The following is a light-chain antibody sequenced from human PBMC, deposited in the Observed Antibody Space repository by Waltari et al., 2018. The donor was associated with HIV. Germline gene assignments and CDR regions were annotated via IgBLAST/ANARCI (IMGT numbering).Light chain of an antibody. J-gene: IGKJ5*01. CDR2: AAS. CDR3: QQTHTTPHI. Sequence: DIQMTQSPSSLSASVGDRVILFFRASQNINTDLHWLQQSPREAPKLLVFAASNLQSGVPSRFSGSGSGTDLTLTVSSLQPEDFATYYCQQTHTTPHIFGQGTRLEI. CDR1: QNINTD. V-gene: IGKV1-39*01.